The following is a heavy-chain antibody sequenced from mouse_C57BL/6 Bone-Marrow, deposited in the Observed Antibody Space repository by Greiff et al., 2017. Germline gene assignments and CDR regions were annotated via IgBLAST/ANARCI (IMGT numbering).Heavy chain of an antibody. CDR3: GTNYYCSRRDYFDY. Sequence: VQLQQSGPELVQPGASVKISCKASGYAFSSSWMNWVKQRPGKGLEWIGRIYPGAGGTNYNWKFKGKATLTADISSSTAYMQLSIRISEDAAVYLDGTNYYCSRRDYFDYWGQGTTLTVSS. D-gene: IGHD1-1*01. CDR2: IYPGAGGT. CDR1: GYAFSSSW. J-gene: IGHJ2*01. V-gene: IGHV1-82*01.